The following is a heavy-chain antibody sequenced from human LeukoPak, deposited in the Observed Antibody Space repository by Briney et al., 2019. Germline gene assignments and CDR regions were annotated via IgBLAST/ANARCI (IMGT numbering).Heavy chain of an antibody. Sequence: GGSLRLSCAASGFTFSIYAMHWVRQAPGKGLEWVSTIRGGGGATNYADSVKGRFTISRDNSESTLYLQMSSLRAEDTATYYCAKDPNGDYVGALDFWGQGTLVTVSS. CDR3: AKDPNGDYVGALDF. V-gene: IGHV3-23*01. D-gene: IGHD4-17*01. J-gene: IGHJ3*01. CDR2: IRGGGGAT. CDR1: GFTFSIYA.